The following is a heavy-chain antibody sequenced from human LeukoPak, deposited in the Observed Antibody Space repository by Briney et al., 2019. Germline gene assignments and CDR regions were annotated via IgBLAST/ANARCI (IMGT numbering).Heavy chain of an antibody. V-gene: IGHV4-30-4*07. CDR2: IYNSGNT. CDR3: ARGRYYYDSSFDP. CDR1: GGSISSGDYS. J-gene: IGHJ5*02. D-gene: IGHD3-22*01. Sequence: PSETLSLTCAVSGGSISSGDYSWSWIRQPPGEGLEWIGFIYNSGNTYYNPSLKSRVTLSVDTSKNQFSLNLSSVTAADTAVYYCARGRYYYDSSFDPWGQGTLVTVSS.